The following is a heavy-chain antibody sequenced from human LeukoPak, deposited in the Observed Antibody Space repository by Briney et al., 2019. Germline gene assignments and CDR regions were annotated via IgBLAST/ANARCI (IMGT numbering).Heavy chain of an antibody. Sequence: GASVQVSCEASGYTFTSNHIHWVRQAPGQGLEWMGMIYPRDGSTSYAQKFQGRVTVTRDTSTSTVHMELSGLRSEDTAVYYCARDQEGFDYWGQGTLVTVSA. J-gene: IGHJ4*02. CDR2: IYPRDGST. V-gene: IGHV1-46*01. CDR3: ARDQEGFDY. CDR1: GYTFTSNH.